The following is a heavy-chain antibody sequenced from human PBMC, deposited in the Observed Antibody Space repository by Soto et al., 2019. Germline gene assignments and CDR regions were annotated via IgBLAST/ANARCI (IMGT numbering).Heavy chain of an antibody. D-gene: IGHD4-17*01. J-gene: IGHJ6*02. CDR3: ARELDYGDRDYYGMDV. CDR2: IYSGGST. V-gene: IGHV3-53*04. CDR1: GFTVSSNY. Sequence: GGSLRLSCAASGFTVSSNYMSWVRQAPGKGLEWVSVIYSGGSTYYADSVKGRFTISRHNSKNTLYLQMNSLRAEDTAVYYCARELDYGDRDYYGMDVWGQGTAVTVSS.